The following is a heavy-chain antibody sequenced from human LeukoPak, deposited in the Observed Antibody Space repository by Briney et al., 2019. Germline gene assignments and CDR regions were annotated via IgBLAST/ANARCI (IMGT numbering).Heavy chain of an antibody. CDR2: IYYSGST. V-gene: IGHV4-61*05. D-gene: IGHD3-10*01. Sequence: SETLSLTCTVSGGSISSSSYYWGWIRQPPGKGLEWIGYIYYSGSTNYNPSLKSRVTISVDTSKNQFSLKLSSVTAADTAVYYCAGGYYYGSGSYPPFDYWGQGTLVTVSS. CDR3: AGGYYYGSGSYPPFDY. CDR1: GGSISSSSYY. J-gene: IGHJ4*02.